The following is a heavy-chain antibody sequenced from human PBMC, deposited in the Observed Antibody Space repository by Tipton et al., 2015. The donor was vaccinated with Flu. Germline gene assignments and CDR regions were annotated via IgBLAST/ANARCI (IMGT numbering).Heavy chain of an antibody. V-gene: IGHV4-31*03. D-gene: IGHD3-3*01. CDR1: GGSISSGGYY. Sequence: TLSLTCTVSGGSISSGGYYWSWICQHPGKGLEWIGYIYYSGSTYYNPSLKSRVTISVDTSKNQFSLKLSSVTAADTAVYYCARRGVFIMSAWFDPWGQGTLVTVSS. CDR3: ARRGVFIMSAWFDP. J-gene: IGHJ5*02. CDR2: IYYSGST.